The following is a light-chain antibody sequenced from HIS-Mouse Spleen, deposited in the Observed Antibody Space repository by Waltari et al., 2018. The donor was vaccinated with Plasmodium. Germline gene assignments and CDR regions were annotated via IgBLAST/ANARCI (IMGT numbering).Light chain of an antibody. V-gene: IGLV3-19*01. CDR1: SIRSNY. Sequence: SSDLTHDPAVSVALAQTVWITCHGYSIRSNYASWYQQKPGQAPVLVLYGKNNRPSGIPDRFSGSSSGNTASLTITGAQAEDEADYYCNSRDSSGNHYVFGTGAKVTVL. CDR3: NSRDSSGNHYV. CDR2: GKN. J-gene: IGLJ1*01.